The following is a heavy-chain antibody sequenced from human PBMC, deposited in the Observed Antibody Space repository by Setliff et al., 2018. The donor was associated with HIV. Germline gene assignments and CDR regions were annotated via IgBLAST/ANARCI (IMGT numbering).Heavy chain of an antibody. V-gene: IGHV3-33*06. CDR1: GFTFSSYG. J-gene: IGHJ4*02. Sequence: PGGSLRLSCAASGFTFSSYGMHWVRQAPGKGLEWVAVIWYDGSNKYYADSVKGRFTISRDNSKNTLCLQMNSLRAEDTAVYYCAKTPSSGWYSLYLDYWGQGTLVTVSS. CDR3: AKTPSSGWYSLYLDY. CDR2: IWYDGSNK. D-gene: IGHD6-19*01.